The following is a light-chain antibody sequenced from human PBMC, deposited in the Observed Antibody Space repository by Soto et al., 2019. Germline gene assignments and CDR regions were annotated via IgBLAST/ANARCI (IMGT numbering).Light chain of an antibody. CDR1: QDISSW. J-gene: IGKJ4*01. Sequence: DIQMTQSPSFVSASVGDRVTNTCRASQDISSWLVWYQQKPGKAPKLLIHATSGLQSGVPSRFSGSGSGTDFTLTISNLQSEDFATYYCQQANSFPLTFGGGTKVDIK. CDR3: QQANSFPLT. V-gene: IGKV1-12*01. CDR2: ATS.